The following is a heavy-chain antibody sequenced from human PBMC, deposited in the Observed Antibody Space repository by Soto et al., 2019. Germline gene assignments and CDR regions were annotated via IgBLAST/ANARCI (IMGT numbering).Heavy chain of an antibody. CDR2: ILPIFRSP. D-gene: IGHD2-2*01. Sequence: QVHLVQSGAEVKKPGSSVKVSCKASGGSFRRYAISWVRQAPGQGLEWMGGILPIFRSPSHAQKFQGRVTITADESTSTAFLELTSLTSEDTAIYYCVIGDCTSTSCSYYFYGLDVWGQGTKVTVSS. V-gene: IGHV1-69*19. J-gene: IGHJ6*02. CDR1: GGSFRRYA. CDR3: VIGDCTSTSCSYYFYGLDV.